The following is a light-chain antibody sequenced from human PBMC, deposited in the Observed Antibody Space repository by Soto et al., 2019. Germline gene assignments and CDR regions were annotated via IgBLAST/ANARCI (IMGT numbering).Light chain of an antibody. CDR1: QSISSW. CDR2: DAS. Sequence: DIQMTQSPSTLSASVGDRVTITCRASQSISSWLAWYQQKPGKAPKLLIYDASSLESGVPSRFSGSGSETEFTLSISSLQPEDFETYFCQQIYSAPLTFGGGTKVDIX. V-gene: IGKV1-5*01. J-gene: IGKJ4*01. CDR3: QQIYSAPLT.